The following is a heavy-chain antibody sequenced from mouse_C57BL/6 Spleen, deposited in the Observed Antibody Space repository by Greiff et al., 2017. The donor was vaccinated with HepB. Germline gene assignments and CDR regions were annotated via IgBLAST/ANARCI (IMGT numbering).Heavy chain of an antibody. CDR2: INPNNGGT. CDR1: GYTFTDYY. J-gene: IGHJ2*01. D-gene: IGHD1-1*02. Sequence: EVQLQQSGPELVKPGASVKISCKASGYTFTDYYMNWVKQSHGKSLEWIGDINPNNGGTSYNQKFKGKATLTVDKSSSTAYMELRSLTSEDSAVYYCARGGGNYFYYWGQGTTLTVSS. CDR3: ARGGGNYFYY. V-gene: IGHV1-26*01.